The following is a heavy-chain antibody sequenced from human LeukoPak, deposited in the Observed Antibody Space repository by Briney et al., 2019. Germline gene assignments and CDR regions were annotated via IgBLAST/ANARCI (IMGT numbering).Heavy chain of an antibody. J-gene: IGHJ5*02. D-gene: IGHD2-2*01. CDR3: ARRVEVVVPAAIDWFDP. Sequence: GESLKISCKGSGYSITSYWIGWVRQMPGKGLEWMGIIYPGDSDTRYSPSFQGQVTISADKSISTAYLQWSSLKASDTAMYYCARRVEVVVPAAIDWFDPWGQGTLVTVSS. V-gene: IGHV5-51*01. CDR1: GYSITSYW. CDR2: IYPGDSDT.